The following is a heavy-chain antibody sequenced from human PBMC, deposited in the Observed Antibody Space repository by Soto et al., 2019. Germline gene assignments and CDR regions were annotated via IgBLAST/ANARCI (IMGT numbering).Heavy chain of an antibody. CDR1: RFGNKSSS. D-gene: IGHD5-12*01. J-gene: IGHJ3*02. Sequence: ASVKASSKASRFGNKSSSSSWAYQYPGQGLEWMGWISAYNGNTNYAQKLQGRVTMTTDTSTSTAYMELRSLRSDVTAVYYCARRDSWHDAFDIWGQGTMVTVSS. CDR2: ISAYNGNT. CDR3: ARRDSWHDAFDI. V-gene: IGHV1-18*01.